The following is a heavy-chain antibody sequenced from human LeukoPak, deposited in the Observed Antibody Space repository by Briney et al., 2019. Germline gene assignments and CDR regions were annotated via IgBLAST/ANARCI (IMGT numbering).Heavy chain of an antibody. D-gene: IGHD4-23*01. J-gene: IGHJ6*03. CDR2: IYSSGST. CDR1: GDSIISYY. V-gene: IGHV4-4*07. Sequence: PSETLSLTCTVSGDSIISYYWSWIRQPAGKGLEYIGRIYSSGSTNYNPSLKSRVTISVDKSKNQFSLTLSSVTAADTAVYYCARVGGNSYYYSFLDVWGRGTMVTVSS. CDR3: ARVGGNSYYYSFLDV.